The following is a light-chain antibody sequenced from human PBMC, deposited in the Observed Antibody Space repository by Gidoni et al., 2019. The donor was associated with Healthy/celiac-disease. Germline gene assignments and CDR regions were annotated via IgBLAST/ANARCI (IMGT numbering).Light chain of an antibody. V-gene: IGLV2-14*01. Sequence: QSALTQPASVSGSPGQSITISCPGTSSDVGGYNYVSWYQQHPGKAPKLMIYEVSNRPSGVSNRFSGSKSGNTASLTISGLQAEDEADYYCSSYTSSSTLYVLGTGTKVTVL. J-gene: IGLJ1*01. CDR1: SSDVGGYNY. CDR3: SSYTSSSTLYV. CDR2: EVS.